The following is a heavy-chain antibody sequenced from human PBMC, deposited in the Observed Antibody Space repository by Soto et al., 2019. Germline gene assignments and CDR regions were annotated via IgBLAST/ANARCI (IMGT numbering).Heavy chain of an antibody. D-gene: IGHD3-3*01. CDR1: GFSFSSYW. CDR3: ARDTGDDDFWTSVDY. J-gene: IGHJ4*01. CDR2: IKQDGSEK. Sequence: PGGSLRLSCAASGFSFSSYWMSWVRQAPGKGLEWVANIKQDGSEKYYVDSVKGRFTISRDNAKNTLYLQMNSLRAEDTAVYYCARDTGDDDFWTSVDYWGHGTPVTASS. V-gene: IGHV3-7*01.